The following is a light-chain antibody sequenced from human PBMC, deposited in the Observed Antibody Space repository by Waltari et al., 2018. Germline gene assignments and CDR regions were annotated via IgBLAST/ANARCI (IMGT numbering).Light chain of an antibody. V-gene: IGKV3-20*01. Sequence: EIVLTQSPGTLSLSPGERATLSCWASQSVGSSYLAWFQQKPGQAPRLLIYAVSSRATGIPDRFSGSGSGTDFTLTINRLEPEDSAVYYCQQYGSPPYTFGQGTKVEIK. CDR1: QSVGSSY. CDR3: QQYGSPPYT. J-gene: IGKJ2*01. CDR2: AVS.